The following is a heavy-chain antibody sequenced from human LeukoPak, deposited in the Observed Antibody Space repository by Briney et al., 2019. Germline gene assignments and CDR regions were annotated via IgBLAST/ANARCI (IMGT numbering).Heavy chain of an antibody. Sequence: GGSLRLSCAASGFTFSSYSMTWVRQAPGKGLEWVSSISSSSSYIYYADSVKGRFTISRDNAKNSLYLQMNSLRAEDPAVYYCARDRGSGGSYYYYGMDVWGQGTTVTVSS. CDR3: ARDRGSGGSYYYYGMDV. D-gene: IGHD3-10*01. CDR1: GFTFSSYS. V-gene: IGHV3-21*01. J-gene: IGHJ6*02. CDR2: ISSSSSYI.